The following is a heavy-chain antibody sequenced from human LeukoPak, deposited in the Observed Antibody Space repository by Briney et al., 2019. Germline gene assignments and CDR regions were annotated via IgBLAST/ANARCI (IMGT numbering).Heavy chain of an antibody. CDR1: GGSISSGSYY. V-gene: IGHV4-61*02. J-gene: IGHJ4*02. CDR2: IYTSGST. D-gene: IGHD5-24*01. Sequence: SETLSLTCTVSGGSISSGSYYWSWIRQPAGKVLEWIGRIYTSGSTNYNPSLKSRVTISVDTSKNQFSLKLSSVTAADTAVYYCARGDGYNFWSFRYWGQGTLVTVSS. CDR3: ARGDGYNFWSFRY.